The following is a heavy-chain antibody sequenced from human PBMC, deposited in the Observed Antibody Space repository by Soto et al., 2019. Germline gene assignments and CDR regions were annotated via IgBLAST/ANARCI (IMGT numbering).Heavy chain of an antibody. D-gene: IGHD1-26*01. Sequence: PGGFLRLSCAASGFAFSRFPMHWVRQAPGKGLVWVSRIDPDGSDTTYADSVKGRFTISRDNAKNIVYLQMSSLRAEDTALYYCATMAGTYPYWGQGTLVNVSS. CDR1: GFAFSRFP. CDR3: ATMAGTYPY. CDR2: IDPDGSDT. V-gene: IGHV3-74*01. J-gene: IGHJ4*02.